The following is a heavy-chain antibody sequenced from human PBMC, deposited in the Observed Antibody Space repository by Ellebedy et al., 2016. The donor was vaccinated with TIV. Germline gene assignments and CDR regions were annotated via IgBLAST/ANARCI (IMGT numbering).Heavy chain of an antibody. CDR1: GFIFSDAW. CDR3: AKDSRVVPAAPDY. D-gene: IGHD2-2*01. Sequence: GGSLRLXXAASGFIFSDAWMSWVRQAPGKGLEWVGRIKRKTDGETKDYAAPVKGRFTISRDDSKNTVHLQMSSLKTEDTAVYYCAKDSRVVPAAPDYWGQGTLVTVSS. V-gene: IGHV3-15*01. CDR2: IKRKTDGETK. J-gene: IGHJ4*02.